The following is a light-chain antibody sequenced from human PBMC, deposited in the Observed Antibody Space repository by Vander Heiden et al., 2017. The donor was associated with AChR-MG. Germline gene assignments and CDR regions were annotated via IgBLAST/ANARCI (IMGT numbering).Light chain of an antibody. CDR2: AAS. Sequence: DIQMTQSPSSLSASVGDRVTITCRASQSISSYLNWYQQKPGKAPKLLIYAASSLQSGVPSRLSGSGSGTDFTLTISRLQPEDFATYYCQQSDSTPFTFGGGTKVEIK. V-gene: IGKV1-39*01. CDR1: QSISSY. CDR3: QQSDSTPFT. J-gene: IGKJ4*01.